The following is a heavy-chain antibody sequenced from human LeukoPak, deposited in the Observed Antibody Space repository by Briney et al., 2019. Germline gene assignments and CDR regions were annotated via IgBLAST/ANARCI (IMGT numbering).Heavy chain of an antibody. CDR2: ISGSGGST. V-gene: IGHV3-23*01. CDR1: GFTFSSYA. D-gene: IGHD3-3*01. CDR3: AKGPTNWSGYPVDY. Sequence: PGGSLRLSCTASGFTFSSYAMSWVRQAPGKGLEWVSGISGSGGSTYYADSVKGRFTISGDNSKNTLYLQMNSLRAEDTAVYYCAKGPTNWSGYPVDYWGQGTLVTVSS. J-gene: IGHJ4*02.